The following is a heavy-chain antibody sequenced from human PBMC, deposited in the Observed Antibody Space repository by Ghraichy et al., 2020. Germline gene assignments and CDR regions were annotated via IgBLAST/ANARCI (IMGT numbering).Heavy chain of an antibody. V-gene: IGHV1-69*04. J-gene: IGHJ4*02. CDR2: IIPILGIA. Sequence: SVKVSCKASGGTFSSYTISWVRQAPGQGLEWMGRIIPILGIANYAQKFQGRVTITADKSTSTAYMELSSLLSEDTAVYYCARDWRVRGNYYFDYWGQGTLVTVSS. CDR3: ARDWRVRGNYYFDY. CDR1: GGTFSSYT. D-gene: IGHD3-10*01.